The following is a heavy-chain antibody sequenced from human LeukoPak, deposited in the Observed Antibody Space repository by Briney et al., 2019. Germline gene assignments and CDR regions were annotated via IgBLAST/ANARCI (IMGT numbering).Heavy chain of an antibody. CDR3: ARVNWEAFDY. CDR2: IYSGGST. J-gene: IGHJ4*02. CDR1: GFTVSSNY. D-gene: IGHD7-27*01. Sequence: GGSLRLSCAASGFTVSSNYMSWVRQAPGKGLEWVSVIYSGGSTYYADSVKGRFTISRDNSKNTLYLQMNSLSAEDTAVYYCARVNWEAFDYWGQGTLVTVSS. V-gene: IGHV3-66*02.